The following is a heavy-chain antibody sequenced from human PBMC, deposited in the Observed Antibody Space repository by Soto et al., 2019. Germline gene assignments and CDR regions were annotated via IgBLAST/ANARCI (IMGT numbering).Heavy chain of an antibody. D-gene: IGHD6-13*01. CDR1: GFTFSNYE. Sequence: EAQLVESGGGLVQPGGSLRLSCAASGFTFSNYEMHWVRQAPGKALVYVSGISNNGAHTDYAKSVKGRFTISRDNSETTLYLQMGSLRAEDMALYYCARRGYGSRWPNVYMDVWGKGTTVTVSS. V-gene: IGHV3-64*01. J-gene: IGHJ6*03. CDR3: ARRGYGSRWPNVYMDV. CDR2: ISNNGAHT.